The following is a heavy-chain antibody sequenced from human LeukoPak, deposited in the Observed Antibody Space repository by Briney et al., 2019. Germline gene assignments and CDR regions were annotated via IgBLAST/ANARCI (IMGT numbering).Heavy chain of an antibody. CDR1: GFTFSSYS. V-gene: IGHV3-21*01. D-gene: IGHD3-22*01. CDR3: ASTPRGVVVSLYDY. CDR2: ISSSNSYI. J-gene: IGHJ4*02. Sequence: PGGSLRLSCAASGFTFSSYSMNWVRQAPGKGLEWVSSISSSNSYIYYADSVKGRFTISRDNAKNSLYLQMNSLRAEDTAVYYCASTPRGVVVSLYDYWGQGTLVTVSS.